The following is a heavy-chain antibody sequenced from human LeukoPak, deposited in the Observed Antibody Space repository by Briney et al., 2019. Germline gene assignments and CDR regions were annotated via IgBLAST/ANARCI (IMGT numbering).Heavy chain of an antibody. V-gene: IGHV3-53*01. CDR1: GFTLSSNY. CDR2: IYSGGST. CDR3: ARARAGAGPFFFDY. D-gene: IGHD6-13*01. Sequence: GSLRLSCAASGFTLSSNYMSWVRQAPGKGLEWVSVIYSGGSTYYADSVKGRFTISRDNSKNTLYLQMNSLRAEDTAVYYCARARAGAGPFFFDYWGQGTLVTVSS. J-gene: IGHJ4*02.